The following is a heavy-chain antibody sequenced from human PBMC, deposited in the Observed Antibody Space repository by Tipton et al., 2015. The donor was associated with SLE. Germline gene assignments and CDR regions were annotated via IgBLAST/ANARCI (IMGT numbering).Heavy chain of an antibody. CDR1: GFTFSDDY. CDR3: AKVMGHSNSIDY. D-gene: IGHD4-11*01. J-gene: IGHJ4*02. CDR2: ISSSGSSI. Sequence: SLRLSCVASGFTFSDDYMSWIRQAPGKGLEWISYISSSGSSIYYADSVKGRFTISRDTTQNTMYLQMESLRVEDTAVYYCAKVMGHSNSIDYWGQGTPVTVSS. V-gene: IGHV3-11*04.